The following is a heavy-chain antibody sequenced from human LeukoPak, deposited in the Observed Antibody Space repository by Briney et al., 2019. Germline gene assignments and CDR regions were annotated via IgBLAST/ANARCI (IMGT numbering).Heavy chain of an antibody. CDR2: ISGSGGST. CDR1: GFTFSSYG. Sequence: GGTLRLSCAASGFTFSSYGMSWVRQAPGKWLEWVSAISGSGGSTYYADSVKGRFTISRDNSKNTLYLQMNSLRAEDAAVYYCAKAPVTSCRGAYCYPFDYWGQGTLVTVSS. CDR3: AKAPVTSCRGAYCYPFDY. D-gene: IGHD2-21*01. J-gene: IGHJ4*02. V-gene: IGHV3-23*01.